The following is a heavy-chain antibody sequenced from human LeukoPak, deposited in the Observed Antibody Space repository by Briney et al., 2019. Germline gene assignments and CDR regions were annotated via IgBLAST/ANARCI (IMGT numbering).Heavy chain of an antibody. D-gene: IGHD2-15*01. V-gene: IGHV4-59*01. CDR2: IYNSEIT. J-gene: IGHJ6*03. CDR1: GAALTDYY. Sequence: SETLSLTCTVSGAALTDYYWSWIRQAPGKGLEFIGYIYNSEITNYNPSLTSRVTMSVDTSKNQFSLKLKSMTAADTAVYYCAKGGGSSFRGDYYYYYMDVWGKGTTVTVSS. CDR3: AKGGGSSFRGDYYYYYMDV.